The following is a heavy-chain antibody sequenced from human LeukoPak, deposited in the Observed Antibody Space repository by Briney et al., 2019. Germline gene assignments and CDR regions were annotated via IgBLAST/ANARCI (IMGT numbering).Heavy chain of an antibody. CDR3: ARSSGVRYGMDV. D-gene: IGHD3-10*01. CDR1: GGSISSSSYY. Sequence: SETLSLTCTVSGGSISSSSYYWSWIRQPPGKGLEWIGYIYYSGSTNYNPSLKSRVTISVDTSKNQFSLKLSSVTAADTAVYYRARSSGVRYGMDVWGQGTTVTVSS. J-gene: IGHJ6*02. CDR2: IYYSGST. V-gene: IGHV4-61*01.